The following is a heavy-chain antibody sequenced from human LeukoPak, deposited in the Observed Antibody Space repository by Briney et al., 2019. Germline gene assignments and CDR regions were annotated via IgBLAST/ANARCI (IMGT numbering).Heavy chain of an antibody. CDR1: GFTFSNYA. D-gene: IGHD2-2*01. V-gene: IGHV3-23*01. Sequence: GGSLRLSCAASGFTFSNYAMRWVRQAPGKGLEWVSGISGSGDSTYYADSVKGRFTISRDNSKNTLYLQMNSLRAEDTAVYYCAKAREGVVVPAAISYWGQGTLVTVSS. CDR3: AKAREGVVVPAAISY. J-gene: IGHJ4*02. CDR2: ISGSGDST.